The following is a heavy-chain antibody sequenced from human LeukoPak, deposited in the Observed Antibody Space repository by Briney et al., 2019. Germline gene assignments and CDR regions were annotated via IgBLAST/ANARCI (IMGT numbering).Heavy chain of an antibody. CDR3: AKGVVVVAAKYYFDY. CDR1: GFTFSSYA. Sequence: GGSPRLSCAASGFTFSSYAMSWVRQAPGKGLEWVSAISGSGGSTYYADSVKGRFTISRDNSKNTLYLQMNSLRAEDTAVYYCAKGVVVVAAKYYFDYWGQGTLVTVSS. V-gene: IGHV3-23*01. CDR2: ISGSGGST. D-gene: IGHD2-15*01. J-gene: IGHJ4*02.